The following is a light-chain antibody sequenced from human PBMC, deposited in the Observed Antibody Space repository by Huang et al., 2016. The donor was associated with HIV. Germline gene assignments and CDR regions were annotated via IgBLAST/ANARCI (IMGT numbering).Light chain of an antibody. Sequence: DIQMTQSPSLVSASVGDRVTITCRSSTGISSSVAWYQQKPGKAPKLLIYAASSLQNGVPSRFSGSGSGTDFTLTITGLHPEDFATYYCQQANSFPLITFGQGTRLEIK. CDR1: TGISSS. CDR3: QQANSFPLIT. V-gene: IGKV1-12*01. J-gene: IGKJ5*01. CDR2: AAS.